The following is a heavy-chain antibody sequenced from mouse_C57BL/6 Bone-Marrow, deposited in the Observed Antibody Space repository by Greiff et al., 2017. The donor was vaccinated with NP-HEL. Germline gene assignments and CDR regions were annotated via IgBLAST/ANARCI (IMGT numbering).Heavy chain of an antibody. CDR3: VREYTYWYFDV. D-gene: IGHD2-10*02. J-gene: IGHJ1*03. V-gene: IGHV10-1*01. CDR2: IRSKSNNYAT. Sequence: DVMLVESGGGLVQPKGSLKLSCAASGFSFNTYAMNWVRQAPGKGLEWVARIRSKSNNYATYYADSVKDRFTISRDDSESMLYLQMNNLKTEDTAMYYCVREYTYWYFDVWGTGTTVTVSS. CDR1: GFSFNTYA.